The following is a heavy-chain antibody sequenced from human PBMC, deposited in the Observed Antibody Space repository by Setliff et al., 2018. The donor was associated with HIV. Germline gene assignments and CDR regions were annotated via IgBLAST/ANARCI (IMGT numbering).Heavy chain of an antibody. CDR3: ARGTAPRPASVLEFLEWLFPNWSDP. V-gene: IGHV1-8*02. Sequence: ASVKVSCKASGYNFTDYDINWVRQATGQGLEWMGWMNPNNGNTGDAEKFQGRVTMTRDTSISTAYMELSSLRSDDTAVYYCARGTAPRPASVLEFLEWLFPNWSDPWGQGTLVTVSS. D-gene: IGHD3-3*02. J-gene: IGHJ5*02. CDR1: GYNFTDYD. CDR2: MNPNNGNT.